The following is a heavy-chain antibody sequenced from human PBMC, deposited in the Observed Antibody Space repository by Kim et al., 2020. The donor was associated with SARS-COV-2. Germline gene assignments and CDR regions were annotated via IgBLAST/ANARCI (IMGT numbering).Heavy chain of an antibody. CDR3: AKDQCPVRFTYAFDS. Sequence: GGSLRLSCAASKFTFSSYGMNWVRQAPGKGLEWVSSISGSGAIIDYAASVRGRFTISRDNSRNTLYLQMNSLRAEDTAVYYCAKDQCPVRFTYAFDSWG. CDR2: ISGSGAII. J-gene: IGHJ4*01. D-gene: IGHD2-2*01. CDR1: KFTFSSYG. V-gene: IGHV3-23*01.